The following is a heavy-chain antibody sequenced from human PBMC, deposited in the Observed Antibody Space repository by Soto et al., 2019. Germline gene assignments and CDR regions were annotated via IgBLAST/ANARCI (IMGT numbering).Heavy chain of an antibody. J-gene: IGHJ4*02. D-gene: IGHD2-15*01. CDR3: ADRGGNY. CDR2: ISGSGGGT. Sequence: PGGSLRLSCAASGFTFSTYAMSWVRQAPGKGLEWVLTISGSGGGTYYADSLKGRFTISRYNSYNTFYLQMNTLRAEDTAVYYCADRGGNYWGQGTLVTVSS. CDR1: GFTFSTYA. V-gene: IGHV3-23*01.